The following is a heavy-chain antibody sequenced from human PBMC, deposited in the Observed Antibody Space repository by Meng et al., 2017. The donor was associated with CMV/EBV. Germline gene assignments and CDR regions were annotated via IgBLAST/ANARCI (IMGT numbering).Heavy chain of an antibody. CDR3: ARGSRLRFLEWLLYGRGYFDY. J-gene: IGHJ4*02. D-gene: IGHD3-3*01. CDR2: INHSGST. CDR1: GESFSGYY. V-gene: IGHV4-34*01. Sequence: GSLRLSCAVYGESFSGYYWSWIRQPPGKGLEWIGEINHSGSTNYNPSLKSRVTISVDTSKNQFSLKLSSVTAADTAVYYCARGSRLRFLEWLLYGRGYFDYWGQGTLVTVSS.